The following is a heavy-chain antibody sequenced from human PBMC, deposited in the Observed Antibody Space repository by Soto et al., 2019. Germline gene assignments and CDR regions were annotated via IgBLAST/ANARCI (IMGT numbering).Heavy chain of an antibody. Sequence: GGSLRLSCAASGFTFYDYAMHGVRQAPGKGLEWVSGISWNSGSIGYADSVKGRFTISRDNAKNSLYLQMNSLRAEDTALYYCAKGRLGYCSGGSCYPYDAFDIWGQGTMVTVSS. CDR2: ISWNSGSI. J-gene: IGHJ3*02. V-gene: IGHV3-9*01. CDR3: AKGRLGYCSGGSCYPYDAFDI. D-gene: IGHD2-15*01. CDR1: GFTFYDYA.